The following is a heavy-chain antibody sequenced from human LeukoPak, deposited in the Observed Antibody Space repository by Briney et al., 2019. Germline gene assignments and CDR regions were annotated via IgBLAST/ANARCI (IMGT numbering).Heavy chain of an antibody. CDR1: GYTFTGYY. CDR3: ARGDRHDC. CDR2: INPNNGAT. Sequence: VASVRVSCKASGYTFTGYYMHWVRQAPGQGLEWMGWINPNNGATNYAQKFQGRVTMTRDTSLNTAYMELSRLTSDDMAVYYCARGDRHDCWGQGILVTVSS. V-gene: IGHV1-2*02. J-gene: IGHJ4*02.